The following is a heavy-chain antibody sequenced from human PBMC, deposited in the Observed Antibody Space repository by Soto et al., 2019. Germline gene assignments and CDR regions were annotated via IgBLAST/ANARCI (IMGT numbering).Heavy chain of an antibody. J-gene: IGHJ4*02. V-gene: IGHV1-18*01. D-gene: IGHD6-13*01. CDR2: ISAYNGNT. Sequence: GASVKISCKASGYTFTSYGISWVRQAPGQGLEWMGWISAYNGNTNYAQKLQGRVTMTTDTSTSTAYMELRSPRSDDTAVYYCARVPGISIAAAGTPPFDYWGQGTLVTVSS. CDR3: ARVPGISIAAAGTPPFDY. CDR1: GYTFTSYG.